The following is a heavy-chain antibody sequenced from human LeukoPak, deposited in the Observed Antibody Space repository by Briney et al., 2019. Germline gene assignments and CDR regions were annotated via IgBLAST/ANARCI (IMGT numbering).Heavy chain of an antibody. D-gene: IGHD2-15*01. V-gene: IGHV4-4*07. CDR2: IYTSGST. CDR1: GRFISSYY. CDR3: ARAVVVAATPHYYYYYGMDV. Sequence: PSETLSLTCTVSGRFISSYYWSWIRQPAGKGLEWIGRIYTSGSTNYNPSLKSRVTMSVDTSKNQFSLKLSSVTAADTAVYYCARAVVVAATPHYYYYYGMDVWGQGTTVTVSS. J-gene: IGHJ6*02.